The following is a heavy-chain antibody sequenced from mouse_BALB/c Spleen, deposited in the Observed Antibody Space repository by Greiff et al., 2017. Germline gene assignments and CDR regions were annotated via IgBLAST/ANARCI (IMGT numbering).Heavy chain of an antibody. V-gene: IGHV2-6-7*01. Sequence: VQVVESGPGLVAPSQSLSITCTVSGFSLTGYGVNWVRQPPGKGLEWLGMIWGDGSTDYNSALKSRLSISKDNSKSQVFLKMNSLQTDDTARYYCARGALYYYGSSGYFDVWGAGTTVTVSS. CDR1: GFSLTGYG. J-gene: IGHJ1*01. D-gene: IGHD1-1*01. CDR3: ARGALYYYGSSGYFDV. CDR2: IWGDGST.